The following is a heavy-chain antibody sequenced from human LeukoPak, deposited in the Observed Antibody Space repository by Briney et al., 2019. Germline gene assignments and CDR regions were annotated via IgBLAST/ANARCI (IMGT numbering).Heavy chain of an antibody. CDR3: ARSGGSYYCDY. CDR1: GGTFSSYA. D-gene: IGHD1-26*01. CDR2: MNPNSGNT. J-gene: IGHJ4*02. Sequence: ASVKVSCKASGGTFSSYAISWVRQATGQGLEWMGWMNPNSGNTGYAQKFQGRVTITRNTSISTAYMELSSLRSEDTAVYYCARSGGSYYCDYWGQGTLVTVSS. V-gene: IGHV1-8*03.